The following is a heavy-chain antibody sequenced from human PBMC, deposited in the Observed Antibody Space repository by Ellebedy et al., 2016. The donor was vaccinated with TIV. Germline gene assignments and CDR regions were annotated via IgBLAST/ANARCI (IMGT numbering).Heavy chain of an antibody. CDR3: ARVQMTVTSRPLDF. CDR1: GFSLSTSGMS. J-gene: IGHJ4*02. CDR2: IDWDDDT. V-gene: IGHV2-70*17. Sequence: SGPTLVKPTQALTLTCSFSGFSLSTSGMSVTWVRQPPGKALEWLARIDWDDDTFYSTSLKTRLTVSKDTSKNQVVLTMANMDPVDTATYFCARVQMTVTSRPLDFWGQGTLVTVSS. D-gene: IGHD4-17*01.